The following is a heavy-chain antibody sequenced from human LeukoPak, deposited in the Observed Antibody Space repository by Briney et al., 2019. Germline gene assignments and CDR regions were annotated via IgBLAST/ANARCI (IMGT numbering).Heavy chain of an antibody. J-gene: IGHJ4*02. V-gene: IGHV3-53*01. D-gene: IGHD3-10*01. CDR3: ARERGSGTYYLDY. Sequence: PGGSLRLSCAGSGFTVSSYYMSWVRQAPGKGLEWVSVIYSSGSTYYAGSVKGRFTISRDSSRNTLYLQMSSLRAEDTAVYYCARERGSGTYYLDYWGQGTLVTVSS. CDR1: GFTVSSYY. CDR2: IYSSGST.